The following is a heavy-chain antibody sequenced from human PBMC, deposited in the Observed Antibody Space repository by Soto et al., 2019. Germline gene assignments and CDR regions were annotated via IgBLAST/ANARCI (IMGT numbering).Heavy chain of an antibody. J-gene: IGHJ3*02. Sequence: ASLKVSCKASGYTFTGYYMHWVRQAPGQGLEWMGWINPNSGGTNYAQKFQGWVTMTRDTSISTAYMELSRLRSDDTAVYYCASYCSSTSCYAGDAFDIWGQGTMVTVSS. D-gene: IGHD2-2*01. V-gene: IGHV1-2*04. CDR1: GYTFTGYY. CDR3: ASYCSSTSCYAGDAFDI. CDR2: INPNSGGT.